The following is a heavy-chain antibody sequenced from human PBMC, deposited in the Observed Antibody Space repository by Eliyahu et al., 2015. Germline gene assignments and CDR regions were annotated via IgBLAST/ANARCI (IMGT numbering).Heavy chain of an antibody. CDR1: GYTFXDYY. Sequence: QVQLVQSGAXVKKPGASVTVSCKPSGYTFXDYYIHWLXQAPGQGXEWXGWINPYSGATNYAQDFQDRVIMTRDTSITTAYMGMHSLRSDDTAVYYCATYNGGWGPHDAFDFWGRGTMVTVSS. D-gene: IGHD4-23*01. CDR2: INPYSGAT. J-gene: IGHJ3*01. V-gene: IGHV1-2*02. CDR3: ATYNGGWGPHDAFDF.